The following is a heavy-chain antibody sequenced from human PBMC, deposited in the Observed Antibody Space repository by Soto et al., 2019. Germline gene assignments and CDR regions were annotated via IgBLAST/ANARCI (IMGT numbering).Heavy chain of an antibody. CDR1: GFTFSGSS. J-gene: IGHJ4*02. V-gene: IGHV3-73*01. CDR2: IRNKANSYAT. CDR3: ISHSPEDMIRT. D-gene: IGHD2-15*01. Sequence: GGSLRLACAASGFTFSGSSVHGVRQASGKGLEWVGRIRNKANSYATAYAASVRGRFTISRDDSKNTAFLQMNSLNTEDTAVYYCISHSPEDMIRTWGQGTLVTVSS.